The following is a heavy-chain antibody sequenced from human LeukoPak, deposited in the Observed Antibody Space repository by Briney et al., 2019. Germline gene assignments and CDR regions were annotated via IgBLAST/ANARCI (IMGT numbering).Heavy chain of an antibody. V-gene: IGHV4-59*01. CDR3: ARDLPYGSGSLDAFDI. CDR1: GGSISSYY. D-gene: IGHD3-10*01. Sequence: SETLSLTCTVSGGSISSYYWSWIRQPPGKGLEWIGYIYYSGGTNYNPSLKSRVTISVDSSKNQFSLKLRSVTAADTAVYYCARDLPYGSGSLDAFDIWGQGTMVTVSS. CDR2: IYYSGGT. J-gene: IGHJ3*02.